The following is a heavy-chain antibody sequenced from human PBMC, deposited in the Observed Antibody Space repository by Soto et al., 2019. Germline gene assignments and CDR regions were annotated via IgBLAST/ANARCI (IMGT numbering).Heavy chain of an antibody. D-gene: IGHD3-9*01. Sequence: PSETLSLTCAVSGYPISSGYYWGWIRQPPGXGLEWIGSIYHSGSTYYNPSLKSRVTISVDTSKNQFSLKLSSVTAADTAVYYCARDLYYDILTGLNWFDPWGQGTQVTVSS. J-gene: IGHJ5*02. CDR3: ARDLYYDILTGLNWFDP. CDR2: IYHSGST. CDR1: GYPISSGYY. V-gene: IGHV4-38-2*02.